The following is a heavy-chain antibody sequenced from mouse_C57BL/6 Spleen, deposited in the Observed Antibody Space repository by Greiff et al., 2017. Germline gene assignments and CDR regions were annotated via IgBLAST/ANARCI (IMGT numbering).Heavy chain of an antibody. Sequence: VQVVESGAELARPGASVKLSCKASGYTFTSYGISWVKQRTGQGLEWIGEIYPRSGNTYYNEKFKGKATLTADKSSSTAYMELRSLTSEDSAVYFCARGDYYGSSYSWFAYWGQGTLVTVSA. CDR2: IYPRSGNT. CDR3: ARGDYYGSSYSWFAY. CDR1: GYTFTSYG. J-gene: IGHJ3*01. D-gene: IGHD1-1*01. V-gene: IGHV1-81*01.